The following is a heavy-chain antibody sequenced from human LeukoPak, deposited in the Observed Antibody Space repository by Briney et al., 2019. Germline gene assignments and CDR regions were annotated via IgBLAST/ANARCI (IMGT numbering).Heavy chain of an antibody. J-gene: IGHJ4*02. CDR1: GGTFSSYA. CDR3: ARKQLAARAYYFDY. D-gene: IGHD6-6*01. CDR2: IIPIFGTA. Sequence: SVKVSCKASGGTFSSYAISWVRQAPGRGLEWMGGIIPIFGTANYAQKFQGRVTITADESTSTAYMELSSLRSEDTAVYYCARKQLAARAYYFDYWGQGTLVTVSS. V-gene: IGHV1-69*13.